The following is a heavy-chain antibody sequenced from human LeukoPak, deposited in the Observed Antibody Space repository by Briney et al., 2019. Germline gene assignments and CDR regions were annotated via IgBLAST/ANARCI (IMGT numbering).Heavy chain of an antibody. D-gene: IGHD3-22*01. J-gene: IGHJ4*02. CDR1: GFTFSSYA. CDR2: ISGSGGST. V-gene: IGHV3-23*01. CDR3: AKIRSLYYYDSSAYYTDDY. Sequence: PGGSLRLSCEVSGFTFSSYAMSWVRQAPGKGLEWVSGISGSGGSTYYADSVKGRFTISRDNSKNTLYLQMNSLRAEDTAVYYCAKIRSLYYYDSSAYYTDDYWGQGTLVTVSS.